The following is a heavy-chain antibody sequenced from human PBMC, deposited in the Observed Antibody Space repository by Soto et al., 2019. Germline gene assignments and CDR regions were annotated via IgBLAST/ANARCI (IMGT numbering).Heavy chain of an antibody. D-gene: IGHD4-17*01. V-gene: IGHV3-7*01. CDR2: IRQDGREK. J-gene: IGHJ4*02. Sequence: PGGSLRLSCVASEFSFSSYWMSWVRQAPGKGLEWVANIRQDGREKYYVDSVKGRFTIARDNAKNSLYLQMNSLRAEDTAVYYCASGYGDVLKFFDYWGQGTRVTVSS. CDR3: ASGYGDVLKFFDY. CDR1: EFSFSSYW.